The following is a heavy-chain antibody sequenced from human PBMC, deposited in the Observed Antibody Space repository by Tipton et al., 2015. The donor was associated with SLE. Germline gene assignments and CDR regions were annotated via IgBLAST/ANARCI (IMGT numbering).Heavy chain of an antibody. CDR3: ARDRGSGWFDFDY. D-gene: IGHD6-19*01. V-gene: IGHV3-23*01. Sequence: SLRLSCAASGFTFTSFAMNWVRQAPGKGLEWVSAISGSGGSTYYADSVKGRFTIFRDNSKNTLYLQMNSLRAEDTAVYYCARDRGSGWFDFDYWGQGTLVTVSS. CDR2: ISGSGGST. J-gene: IGHJ4*02. CDR1: GFTFTSFA.